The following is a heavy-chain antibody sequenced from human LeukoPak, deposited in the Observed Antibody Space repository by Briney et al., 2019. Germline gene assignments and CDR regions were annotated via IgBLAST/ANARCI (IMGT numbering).Heavy chain of an antibody. CDR2: MNPNSGGK. J-gene: IGHJ4*02. CDR3: ARVTGDGYYFDY. V-gene: IGHV1-2*02. D-gene: IGHD7-27*01. CDR1: GYTFTSYD. Sequence: GASVKVSCKASGYTFTSYDINWVRQATGQGLEWMGWMNPNSGGKNYAQKFQGRVTMTRDTSISTAYMELSRLRSDDTAVYYCARVTGDGYYFDYWGQGTLVTVSS.